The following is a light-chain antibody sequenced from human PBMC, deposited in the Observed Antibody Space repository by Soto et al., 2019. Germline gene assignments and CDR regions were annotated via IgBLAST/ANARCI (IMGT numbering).Light chain of an antibody. J-gene: IGLJ3*02. CDR2: EVS. V-gene: IGLV2-8*01. Sequence: QSALTQPASVSGSPGQSITISCTGTSSDVGGYNYVSWYQQHPGKAPKLMIYEVSKRPSGVPYRFSGSKSGNAASLTVSGLQGEDEADYYCSSYAGSSWVFGGGTKLTVL. CDR3: SSYAGSSWV. CDR1: SSDVGGYNY.